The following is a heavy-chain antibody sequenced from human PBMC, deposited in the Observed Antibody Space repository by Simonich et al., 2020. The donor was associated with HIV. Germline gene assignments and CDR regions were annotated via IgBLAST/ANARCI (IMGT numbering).Heavy chain of an antibody. CDR2: ISYNGTNK. CDR1: GFTFRNYA. CDR3: VRVDTAMVSAIAY. Sequence: QVQLVESGGGVVQPGRSLRLSCAASGFTFRNYAMHWVRQGPGKGLEWVTVISYNGTNKYYADSVKGRFTISRDNSKNTLYLQMNSLRAEDTAVYYCVRVDTAMVSAIAYWGQGTLVTVSS. D-gene: IGHD5-18*01. J-gene: IGHJ4*02. V-gene: IGHV3-30*07.